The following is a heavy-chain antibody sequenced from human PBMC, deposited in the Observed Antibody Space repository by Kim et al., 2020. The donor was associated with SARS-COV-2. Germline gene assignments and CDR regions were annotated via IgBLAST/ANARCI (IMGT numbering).Heavy chain of an antibody. D-gene: IGHD1-7*01. Sequence: SGPTLVKPTQTLTLTCTFPGFSLSTSGVGVGWIRQPSGKALEWLALIHWDDDKRYSPPLKSRLTITKETSKNQVVLTMTNMDPVDTATYYCAHRRNWNYGAGFDYWGQRTLFTVSS. J-gene: IGHJ4*02. CDR2: IHWDDDK. CDR3: AHRRNWNYGAGFDY. V-gene: IGHV2-5*02. CDR1: GFSLSTSGVG.